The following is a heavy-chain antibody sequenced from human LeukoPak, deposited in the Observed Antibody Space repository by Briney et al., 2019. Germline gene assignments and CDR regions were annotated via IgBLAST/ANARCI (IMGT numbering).Heavy chain of an antibody. CDR3: ASSGYCSGGSCASIDY. CDR2: INHSGST. D-gene: IGHD2-15*01. J-gene: IGHJ4*02. CDR1: GFTFSNAW. V-gene: IGHV4-34*01. Sequence: GSLRLSCAASGFTFSNAWMSWVRQPPGKGLEWIGEINHSGSTNYNPSLKSRVTISVDTSKNQFSLKLSSVTAADTAVYYCASSGYCSGGSCASIDYWGQGTLVTVSS.